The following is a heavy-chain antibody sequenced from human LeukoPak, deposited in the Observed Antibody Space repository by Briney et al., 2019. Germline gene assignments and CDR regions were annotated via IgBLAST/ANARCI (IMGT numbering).Heavy chain of an antibody. CDR1: GGSFSGYY. J-gene: IGHJ5*02. Sequence: SETLSLTCAVYGGSFSGYYWSWIRQPPGKGLEWIGEINHSGSTNYNPSLKSRVTISVDTSKNQFSLKLSSVTAADTAVYYCARQPPWAYFFDHWGQGSLVTVSS. D-gene: IGHD1-26*01. V-gene: IGHV4-34*01. CDR2: INHSGST. CDR3: ARQPPWAYFFDH.